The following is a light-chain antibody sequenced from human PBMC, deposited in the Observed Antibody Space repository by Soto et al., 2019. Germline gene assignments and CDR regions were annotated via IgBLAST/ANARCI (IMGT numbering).Light chain of an antibody. CDR2: WAS. CDR3: HQYYSLPRT. CDR1: QNVFSSSDNHNY. J-gene: IGKJ1*01. Sequence: DIAVTQSPDSLAVSLGERATINCKSSQNVFSSSDNHNYLAWYQQKPGQPPKLLFYWASTRDSGVPDRFTGSGSGTDFTLTISSLQAEDVAVYYCHQYYSLPRTFGQGTKVEIK. V-gene: IGKV4-1*01.